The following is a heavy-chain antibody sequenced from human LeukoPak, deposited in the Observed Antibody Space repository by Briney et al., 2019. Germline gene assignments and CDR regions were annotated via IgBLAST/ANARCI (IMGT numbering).Heavy chain of an antibody. CDR3: AREPPWCSSTSCYIFDY. CDR1: GYTFTGYY. Sequence: ASVKFSCKASGYTFTGYYMHWVRQAPGQGLEWMGWINPNSGGTNYAQKFQGRVTMTRDTSISTAYMELSRLRSDDTAVYYCAREPPWCSSTSCYIFDYWGQGTLVTVSS. V-gene: IGHV1-2*02. J-gene: IGHJ4*02. CDR2: INPNSGGT. D-gene: IGHD2-2*02.